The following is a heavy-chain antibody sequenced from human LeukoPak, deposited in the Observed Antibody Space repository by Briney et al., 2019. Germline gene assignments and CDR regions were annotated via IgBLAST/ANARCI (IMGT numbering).Heavy chain of an antibody. CDR3: ARNLWFGEFLDS. D-gene: IGHD3-10*01. Sequence: GGSRRLSCAASGFIFSSYSMNWVRQAPGKGLEWVSFISSSSSYIYYADSVKGRFTISRDNAKNSLYLQMNSLRAEDTAVYYCARNLWFGEFLDSWGQGTLVTVSS. CDR2: ISSSSSYI. J-gene: IGHJ5*01. CDR1: GFIFSSYS. V-gene: IGHV3-21*01.